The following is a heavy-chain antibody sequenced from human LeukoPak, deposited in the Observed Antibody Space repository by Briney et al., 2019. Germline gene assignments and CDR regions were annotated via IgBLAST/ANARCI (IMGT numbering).Heavy chain of an antibody. V-gene: IGHV4-34*01. Sequence: PSETLSLTCAVYGGSFSGYYWSWIRQPPGKGLEWIGEINDSGSTNYNPSLKSRVTISVDTSKNQFSLKLSSVTAADTAVYYCARGLGVAARPSYYGMDVWGQGTTVTVSS. CDR2: INDSGST. CDR1: GGSFSGYY. D-gene: IGHD6-6*01. J-gene: IGHJ6*02. CDR3: ARGLGVAARPSYYGMDV.